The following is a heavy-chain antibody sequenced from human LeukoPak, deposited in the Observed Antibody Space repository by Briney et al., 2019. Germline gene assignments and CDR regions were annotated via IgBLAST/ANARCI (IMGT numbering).Heavy chain of an antibody. Sequence: GGSLRLSCAASGFTFSSYWMSWVRQAPGKGLEWVANIKQDGSEKYYVDSVKGRFTISRDNAKTSLYLQMNSLRAEDTAVYYCAKRGSYYDSSPLDYWGQGTLVTVSS. CDR2: IKQDGSEK. D-gene: IGHD3-22*01. CDR3: AKRGSYYDSSPLDY. V-gene: IGHV3-7*02. CDR1: GFTFSSYW. J-gene: IGHJ4*02.